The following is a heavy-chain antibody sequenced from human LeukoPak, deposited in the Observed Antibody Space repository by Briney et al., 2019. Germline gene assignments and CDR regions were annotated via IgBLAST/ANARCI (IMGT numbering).Heavy chain of an antibody. J-gene: IGHJ6*02. CDR1: GITLSSCE. CDR3: ATGDRRCSAMHV. Sequence: GGSLRLSCAVSGITLSSCEMNWVRQAPGKGLEWVSYISTSGTTTYYADSVKGRFTISRDNAKNSLYPQMNSLRAGDTAIYYCATGDRRCSAMHVWAHGTTVTVSS. CDR2: ISTSGTTT. V-gene: IGHV3-48*03. D-gene: IGHD4/OR15-4a*01.